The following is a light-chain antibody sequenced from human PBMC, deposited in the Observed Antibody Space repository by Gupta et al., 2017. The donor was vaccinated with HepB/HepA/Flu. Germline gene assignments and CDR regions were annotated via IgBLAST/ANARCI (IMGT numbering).Light chain of an antibody. Sequence: DIVMTQSPHPLAVSLGERATINGKCSQSVLYSSNNKNYLAWYQQKPGQPPKLLIYWASTRESGVPDRFSGSGSGTDFTLTISSLQAEDVAVYYCQQYYSTPPWTFGQGTKVEIK. V-gene: IGKV4-1*01. J-gene: IGKJ1*01. CDR2: WAS. CDR3: QQYYSTPPWT. CDR1: QSVLYSSNNKNY.